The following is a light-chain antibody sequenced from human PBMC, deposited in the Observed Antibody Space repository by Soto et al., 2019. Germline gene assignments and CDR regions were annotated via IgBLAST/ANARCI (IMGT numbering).Light chain of an antibody. CDR3: QQYNSYCT. V-gene: IGKV1-5*01. CDR2: DAS. Sequence: LLMTQSPSTLSASAGHRVTTPSPASQSISSWLAWYQQKPGKAPKLLIYDASSLESGVPSRFSGSGSGTEFTLTISSLQPDDFATYYCQQYNSYCTFGQGTKVDIK. J-gene: IGKJ1*01. CDR1: QSISSW.